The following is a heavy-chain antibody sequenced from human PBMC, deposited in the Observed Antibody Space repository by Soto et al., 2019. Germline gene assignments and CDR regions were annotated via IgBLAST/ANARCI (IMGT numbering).Heavy chain of an antibody. J-gene: IGHJ4*02. CDR3: ARGQTGGGWGYYFDY. D-gene: IGHD3-16*01. CDR2: IIPIFGTA. V-gene: IGHV1-69*05. Sequence: QVQLVQSGAEVKKPGSSVKVSCKASGGTFSSYAIDWVRQAPGQGLEWMGGIIPIFGTADYAQKFQGRVTITSDDSTSTAYMELCSLRSEDTAVYYCARGQTGGGWGYYFDYWCQGTLVTVSS. CDR1: GGTFSSYA.